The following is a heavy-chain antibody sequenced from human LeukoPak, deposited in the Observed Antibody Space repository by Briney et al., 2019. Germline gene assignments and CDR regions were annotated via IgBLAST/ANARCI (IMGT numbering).Heavy chain of an antibody. CDR1: GYDFPAYW. V-gene: IGHV5-51*01. J-gene: IGHJ4*02. D-gene: IGHD5-24*01. CDR3: ARHYSYNWFGY. Sequence: GESLKISCKGSGYDFPAYWIAWVRQLPGKGLEWMGNINPADSRITYSPSFQGQVTISLDKSISTAYLQWSSLKASDSAMYYCARHYSYNWFGYWGQGSLVTVSS. CDR2: INPADSRI.